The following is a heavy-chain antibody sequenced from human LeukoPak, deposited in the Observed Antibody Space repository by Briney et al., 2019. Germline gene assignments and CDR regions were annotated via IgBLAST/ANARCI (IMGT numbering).Heavy chain of an antibody. D-gene: IGHD4-17*01. Sequence: GRSLRLSCAASGFTFSSYGMHWVRQAPGRGLEWVAVIWYDGSNKYYADSVKGRFTISRDNSKNTLYLQMNSLRAEDTAVYYCARDLRCFDYWGQGTLVTVSS. V-gene: IGHV3-33*01. CDR3: ARDLRCFDY. CDR2: IWYDGSNK. J-gene: IGHJ4*02. CDR1: GFTFSSYG.